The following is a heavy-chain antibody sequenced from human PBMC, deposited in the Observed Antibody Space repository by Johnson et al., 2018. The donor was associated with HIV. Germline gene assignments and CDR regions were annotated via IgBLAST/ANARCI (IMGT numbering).Heavy chain of an antibody. D-gene: IGHD3-10*01. CDR3: ARPIARGASDI. J-gene: IGHJ3*02. V-gene: IGHV3-7*05. CDR1: GFTFSSNW. Sequence: VQLVESGGGLVQPGGSLRLSCAASGFTFSSNWMNWVRQAPGKGLEWVANIKEDGSEKYYIDSVRGRFTISRDNAKNSLYLQMNSLRAECTAVYYCARPIARGASDIWGQGTMVTVSS. CDR2: IKEDGSEK.